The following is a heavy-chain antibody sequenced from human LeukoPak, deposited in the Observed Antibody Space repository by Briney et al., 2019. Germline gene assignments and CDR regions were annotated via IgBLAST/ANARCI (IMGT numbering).Heavy chain of an antibody. CDR3: ARVVARDIAVAGDAFDI. CDR1: GDSISDYY. Sequence: SETLSLTCTVSGDSISDYYWSWIRQTPGKGLEWIGYIYYSGSTNYIPSLKSRVTISVDTSKNQFSLKLSSVTAADTAVYYCARVVARDIAVAGDAFDIWGQGTMVTVSS. D-gene: IGHD6-19*01. V-gene: IGHV4-59*01. J-gene: IGHJ3*02. CDR2: IYYSGST.